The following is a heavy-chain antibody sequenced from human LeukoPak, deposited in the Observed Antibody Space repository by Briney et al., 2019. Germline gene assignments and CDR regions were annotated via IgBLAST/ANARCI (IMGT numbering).Heavy chain of an antibody. Sequence: SETLSLTCAVYGGSFSGYYWSWIRQPPGKGLEWIGEINHSGSTNYNPSLKSRVTISVDTSKNQFSLKLSSVTAADTAVYYCARAVGGVLRYFASPTPFDYWGQGTLVTVSS. CDR3: ARAVGGVLRYFASPTPFDY. CDR2: INHSGST. J-gene: IGHJ4*02. V-gene: IGHV4-34*01. CDR1: GGSFSGYY. D-gene: IGHD3-9*01.